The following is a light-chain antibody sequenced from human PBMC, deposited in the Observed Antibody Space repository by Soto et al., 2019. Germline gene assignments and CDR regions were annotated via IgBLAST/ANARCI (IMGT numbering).Light chain of an antibody. V-gene: IGKV3-11*01. Sequence: EIVLTQSPATLSLSPGERATLPCRASQSVSSYLAWYQQKPGQAPRLLIYDASNRATGIPARFSGSGSGTDFPLTISSLEPEDFAVYYCQQRSNWPLTFGGGTKVEIK. CDR1: QSVSSY. CDR3: QQRSNWPLT. J-gene: IGKJ4*01. CDR2: DAS.